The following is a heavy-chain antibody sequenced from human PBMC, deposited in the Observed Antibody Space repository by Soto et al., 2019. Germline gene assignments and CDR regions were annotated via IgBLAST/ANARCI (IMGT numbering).Heavy chain of an antibody. CDR1: GGSISSSSYY. Sequence: PSETLSLTCTVSGGSISSSSYYWGWIRQSPGKGLEWIGSIYYSGTTYYNPSLKSRVTISVDTLKNELSLKMSSVTAADTAVYYCASHSSGSCYYFDYWGQGTLVTVSS. V-gene: IGHV4-39*01. CDR3: ASHSSGSCYYFDY. J-gene: IGHJ4*02. CDR2: IYYSGTT. D-gene: IGHD1-26*01.